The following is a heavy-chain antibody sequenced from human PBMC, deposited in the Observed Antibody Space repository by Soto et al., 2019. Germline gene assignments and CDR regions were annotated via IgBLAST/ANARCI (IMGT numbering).Heavy chain of an antibody. J-gene: IGHJ4*02. D-gene: IGHD6-6*01. CDR1: GFTFSSYV. CDR3: VIAARPDYPFDY. CDR2: ISGSGGST. Sequence: EVQLLESGGGLVQPGGSLRLSCAASGFTFSSYVMSWVRQAPGKGLEWVSAISGSGGSTYYADSVKGRFTISRDNSKNTLYLQMNSLRAEDTAVYYCVIAARPDYPFDYWGQGTLVTVSS. V-gene: IGHV3-23*01.